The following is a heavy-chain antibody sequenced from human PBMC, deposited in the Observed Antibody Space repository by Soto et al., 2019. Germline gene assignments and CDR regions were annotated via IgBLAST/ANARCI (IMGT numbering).Heavy chain of an antibody. Sequence: QVQLVQSGAEVKKPGSSVNVSCKASGGTFSSYSISWVRQAPGQGLEWMGGSIPIFRTANYAQKFQGRVTITADESTSTVYMELSSLRSEDTAVYYCARRGQHRKASYYYDMDVWGQGTTVTVSS. V-gene: IGHV1-69*01. D-gene: IGHD6-13*01. CDR1: GGTFSSYS. CDR3: ARRGQHRKASYYYDMDV. J-gene: IGHJ6*01. CDR2: SIPIFRTA.